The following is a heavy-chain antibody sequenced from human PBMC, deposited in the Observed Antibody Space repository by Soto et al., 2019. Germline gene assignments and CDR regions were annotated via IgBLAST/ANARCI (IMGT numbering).Heavy chain of an antibody. CDR3: ARGRTGSDL. CDR1: WGNFCHGAYC. Sequence: SQTPCGTSPVSWGNFCHGAYCWRWIRQLPGKGLEWIGYIYYRGNTEYNPSLRSRVIISVDTSKNQLSLKLSSVTAADTAVYYCARGRTGSDLLGKGTSVTGTS. CDR2: IYYRGNT. J-gene: IGHJ5*02. V-gene: IGHV4-31*02.